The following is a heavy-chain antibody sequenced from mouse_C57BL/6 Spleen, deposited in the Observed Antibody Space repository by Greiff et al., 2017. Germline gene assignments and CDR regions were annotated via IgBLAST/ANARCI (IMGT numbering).Heavy chain of an antibody. CDR3: AREGFDY. J-gene: IGHJ2*01. CDR2: IDPSDSYT. CDR1: GYTFTSYW. Sequence: QVQLQQPGAELVMPGASVKLSCKASGYTFTSYWMHWVKQRPGQGLEWIGEIDPSDSYTNYNQKFKGKSTLTVDKSSSTAYMQLSSLTTEDSAVYYCAREGFDYWGQGTTLTVSS. V-gene: IGHV1-69*01.